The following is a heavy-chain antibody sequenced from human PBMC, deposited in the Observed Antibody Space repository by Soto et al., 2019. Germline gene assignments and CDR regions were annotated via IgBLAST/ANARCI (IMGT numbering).Heavy chain of an antibody. CDR1: GYTFTSYG. Sequence: ASVKVSCKASGYTFTSYGISWVRQAPGQGLEWMGWISAYNGNTNYAQKLQGRVTMTTDTSTSTAYMELRSLRSDDTAVYYCARGRRLGYCTNGVCSNWFDPWGQGTLVTVSS. CDR2: ISAYNGNT. D-gene: IGHD2-8*01. V-gene: IGHV1-18*04. CDR3: ARGRRLGYCTNGVCSNWFDP. J-gene: IGHJ5*02.